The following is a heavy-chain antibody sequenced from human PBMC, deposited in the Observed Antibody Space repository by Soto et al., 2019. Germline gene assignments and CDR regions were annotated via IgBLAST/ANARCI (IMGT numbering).Heavy chain of an antibody. Sequence: QVQLVQSGAEVKKPGSSVKVSCKASGGTFSSYAISWVRQAPGQGLEWMGGIIPIFGTANYAQKFQGRVTITADEYTSTAYMELSSLRSEDTAVYYCARVSGAVPAAIGYWFDPWGQGTLVTVSS. CDR1: GGTFSSYA. CDR2: IIPIFGTA. CDR3: ARVSGAVPAAIGYWFDP. D-gene: IGHD2-2*02. J-gene: IGHJ5*02. V-gene: IGHV1-69*01.